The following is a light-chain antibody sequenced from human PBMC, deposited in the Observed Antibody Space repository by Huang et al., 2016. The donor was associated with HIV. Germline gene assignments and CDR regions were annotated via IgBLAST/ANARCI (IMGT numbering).Light chain of an antibody. CDR3: QQCGDSTWT. CDR1: QYVADAY. Sequence: EIVLTQSPGRLSLSPGDRATLSCRARQYVADAYVAWYQHIPGQSPRLLIYGASRRAPGIPDRFSGSGFSTDFNLTISRLEPEDFAVYYCQQCGDSTWTFGQGTKVEVK. CDR2: GAS. J-gene: IGKJ1*01. V-gene: IGKV3-20*01.